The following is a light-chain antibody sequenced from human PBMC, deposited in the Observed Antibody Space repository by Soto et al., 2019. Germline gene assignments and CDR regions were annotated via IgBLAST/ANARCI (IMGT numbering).Light chain of an antibody. V-gene: IGKV1-39*01. CDR2: AAS. J-gene: IGKJ4*01. CDR1: QSISSY. CDR3: QQSYSLT. Sequence: DIQMTQSPSSLSASVGDRVTITCRASQSISSYLNWYQQKPGKAPKLPIYAASSLQSGVPSRFSGSGSGTDFTLTISSLQPEDFATYYCQQSYSLTSGGGTKVDIK.